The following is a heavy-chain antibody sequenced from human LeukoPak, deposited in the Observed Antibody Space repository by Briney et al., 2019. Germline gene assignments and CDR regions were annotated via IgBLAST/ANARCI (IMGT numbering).Heavy chain of an antibody. J-gene: IGHJ6*02. CDR1: GYTFTSYD. Sequence: ASVKVSCKASGYTFTSYDIHWVRQATGQGLEWMGWMNPNSGNTGYAQKFQGRVTMTRNTSISTAYMELSSLRSEDTAVYYCARGESSGWYKVSYYYYGMDVWGQGTTVTVSS. D-gene: IGHD6-19*01. CDR2: MNPNSGNT. V-gene: IGHV1-8*01. CDR3: ARGESSGWYKVSYYYYGMDV.